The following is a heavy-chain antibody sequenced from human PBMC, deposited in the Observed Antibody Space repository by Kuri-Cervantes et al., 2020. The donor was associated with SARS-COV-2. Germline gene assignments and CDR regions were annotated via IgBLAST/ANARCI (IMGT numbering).Heavy chain of an antibody. CDR2: FDPEDGET. D-gene: IGHD3-3*01. Sequence: ASVKVSCKVSGYTLTELSMHWVRQAPGKGLEWMGGFDPEDGETIYAQKFQGRVTITADKSTSTAYMELSSLRSEDTAVYYCARVGGDFWSGYYQHDAFDIWGQGTMVTVSS. J-gene: IGHJ3*02. V-gene: IGHV1-24*01. CDR3: ARVGGDFWSGYYQHDAFDI. CDR1: GYTLTELS.